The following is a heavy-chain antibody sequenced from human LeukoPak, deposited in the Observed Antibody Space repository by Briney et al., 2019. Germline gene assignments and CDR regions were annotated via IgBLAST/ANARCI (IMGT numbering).Heavy chain of an antibody. CDR2: IESKTDGGTT. J-gene: IGHJ4*02. D-gene: IGHD1-26*01. CDR1: ASIFSSAR. Sequence: PGGSLRLSCAASASIFSSARMNWVCQAPGKGLEWVGRIESKTDGGTTDYAAPVKGRFTISRDDSKDTLYLQMNSLKTEDTAVYYCTTGLLRNGYNFDYWGQGSLVTVSS. V-gene: IGHV3-15*04. CDR3: TTGLLRNGYNFDY.